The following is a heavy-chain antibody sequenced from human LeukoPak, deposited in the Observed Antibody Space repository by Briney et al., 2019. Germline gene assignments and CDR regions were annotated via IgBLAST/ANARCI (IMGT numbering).Heavy chain of an antibody. D-gene: IGHD2-2*01. J-gene: IGHJ4*02. CDR2: IYYSGST. CDR3: ASHSSTSCVNCFDY. CDR1: GGSISSGGYY. Sequence: SQTLSLTCTVSGGSISSGGYYWSWIRQPPGKGLEWIGYIYYSGSTYYNPSLKSRVTISVDTSKNQFSLKLSSVTAADTAVYYCASHSSTSCVNCFDYWGQGTLVTVSS. V-gene: IGHV4-30-4*08.